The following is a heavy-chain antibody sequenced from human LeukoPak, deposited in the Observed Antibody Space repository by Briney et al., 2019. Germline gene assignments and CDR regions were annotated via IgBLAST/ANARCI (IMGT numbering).Heavy chain of an antibody. Sequence: EPSETLSLTCAVYGETFSGFYWSWIRQPPGKGLEWIGEINYSGSTNYNPSLKSRVTISVDTSKNQFSLNLNSVTAADTAVYYCARISTVTHQFDYWGQGMLVTVCS. CDR1: GETFSGFY. V-gene: IGHV4-34*01. J-gene: IGHJ4*02. CDR2: INYSGST. D-gene: IGHD4-17*01. CDR3: ARISTVTHQFDY.